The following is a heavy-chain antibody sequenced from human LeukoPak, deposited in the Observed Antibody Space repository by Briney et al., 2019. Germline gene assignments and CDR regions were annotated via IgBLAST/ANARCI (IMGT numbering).Heavy chain of an antibody. V-gene: IGHV3-21*01. D-gene: IGHD5-24*01. CDR3: ARGEEKATIKGLDS. CDR1: GFTFSNYD. Sequence: GGSLRLSCEASGFTFSNYDMHWVRQAPGRGLEWVSAITSGSTYIYYADSMKGRFTISRDNAENSLYLQMHSLRVEDTAVYFCARGEEKATIKGLDSLGQGTLVTVSS. CDR2: ITSGSTYI. J-gene: IGHJ4*02.